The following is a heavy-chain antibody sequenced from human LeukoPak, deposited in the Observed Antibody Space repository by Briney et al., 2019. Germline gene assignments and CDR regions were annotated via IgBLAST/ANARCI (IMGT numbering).Heavy chain of an antibody. J-gene: IGHJ3*02. D-gene: IGHD6-6*01. CDR1: GGSFSGYY. V-gene: IGHV4-34*01. Sequence: SETLSLTCAVYGGSFSGYYWSWIRQPPGKGLEWIGEINHSGSTNYNPSLKSRVTISVDTSKNQFSLKLSSVTAADTAVYYCARDRLYSSSSVRAFDIWGQGTMVTVSS. CDR3: ARDRLYSSSSVRAFDI. CDR2: INHSGST.